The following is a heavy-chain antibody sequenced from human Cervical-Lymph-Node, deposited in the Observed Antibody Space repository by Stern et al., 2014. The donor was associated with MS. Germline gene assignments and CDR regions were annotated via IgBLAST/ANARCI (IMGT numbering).Heavy chain of an antibody. CDR3: ARDDVEMATPFDY. Sequence: QEQLVQSGAEVKKPGSSVKVSCKASGGTFSSYAISWVRQALGQGLEWIGGIIPIFGTANYAQKFQGRVTITADESTSTAYMELSSLRSEDTAVYYCARDDVEMATPFDYWGQGTLVTVSS. J-gene: IGHJ4*02. CDR2: IIPIFGTA. V-gene: IGHV1-69*01. CDR1: GGTFSSYA. D-gene: IGHD5-24*01.